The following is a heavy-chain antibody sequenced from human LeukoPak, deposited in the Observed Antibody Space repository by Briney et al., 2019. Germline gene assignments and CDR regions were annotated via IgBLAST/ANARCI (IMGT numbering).Heavy chain of an antibody. CDR1: GGSISSGDYY. CDR2: IYYSGST. Sequence: PSETLSLTCTVSGGSISSGDYYWSWIRQPPGKGLEWIGYIYYSGSTYYNPSLKSRVTISVDTSKNQFSLKLSSVTAADTAVYYCARDPYCGGDCYSPHDAFDIWGQGTMVTVSS. V-gene: IGHV4-30-4*01. CDR3: ARDPYCGGDCYSPHDAFDI. J-gene: IGHJ3*02. D-gene: IGHD2-21*02.